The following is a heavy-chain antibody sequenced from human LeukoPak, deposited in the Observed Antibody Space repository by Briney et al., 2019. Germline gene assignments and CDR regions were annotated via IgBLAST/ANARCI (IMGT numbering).Heavy chain of an antibody. CDR2: IHYSGST. J-gene: IGHJ4*02. Sequence: PSDTLSLPCTVSGGSISSYYWSWIRQPPGKGLEWIGDIHYSGSTNYKPSLKSRVTISVETSKNQFSLKLRSVTAADTAVYYCARVTGYMIEDYFDYWGQGTLVTVSS. CDR1: GGSISSYY. D-gene: IGHD3-22*01. CDR3: ARVTGYMIEDYFDY. V-gene: IGHV4-59*07.